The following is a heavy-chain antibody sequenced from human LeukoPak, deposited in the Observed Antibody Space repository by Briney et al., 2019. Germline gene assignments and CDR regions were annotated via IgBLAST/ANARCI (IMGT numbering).Heavy chain of an antibody. Sequence: SQTLSLTCTVSGGSISSGDYDWSWIRQPPGKGLEWIAYMYYSGSTYYNPSLKSRVTMSADTSKNQLSLKLSSVTVADTAVYYCARPYYYDSRIDPWGQGILVTVSS. CDR1: GGSISSGDYD. CDR3: ARPYYYDSRIDP. D-gene: IGHD3-22*01. J-gene: IGHJ5*02. CDR2: MYYSGST. V-gene: IGHV4-30-4*01.